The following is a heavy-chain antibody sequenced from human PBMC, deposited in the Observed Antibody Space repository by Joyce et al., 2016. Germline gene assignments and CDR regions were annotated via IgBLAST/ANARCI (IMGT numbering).Heavy chain of an antibody. D-gene: IGHD1-1*01. Sequence: EVQLVESGGGLVQPGGSPRLSCAASGFTFSSHWMSWVRQAPGKGMEWVANIHPDGSKNNYADSVKGRFIISRDNAKNSLYVQMHSLRAEDTAVYYCAREFKWNWDFWGQGTLVTVSS. V-gene: IGHV3-7*04. CDR2: IHPDGSKN. CDR3: AREFKWNWDF. J-gene: IGHJ4*02. CDR1: GFTFSSHW.